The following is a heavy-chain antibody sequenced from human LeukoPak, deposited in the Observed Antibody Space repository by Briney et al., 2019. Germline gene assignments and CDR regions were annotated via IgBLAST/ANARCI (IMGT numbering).Heavy chain of an antibody. CDR1: GFTFSSYG. CDR2: IWYDGSNK. Sequence: GGSLRLSCAASGFTFSSYGMHWVRQAPGKGLEWVAVIWYDGSNKYYADSVKGRFTISRDNSKNTLYLQMNSLRAEDTAVYYCARGQEWDQDYYDSSGYYYFDYWGQGTLVTVSS. D-gene: IGHD3-22*01. V-gene: IGHV3-33*01. CDR3: ARGQEWDQDYYDSSGYYYFDY. J-gene: IGHJ4*02.